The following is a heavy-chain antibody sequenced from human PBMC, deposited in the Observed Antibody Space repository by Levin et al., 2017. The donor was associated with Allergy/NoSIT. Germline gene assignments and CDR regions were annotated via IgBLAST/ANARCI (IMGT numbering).Heavy chain of an antibody. CDR1: GYTFTGYY. V-gene: IGHV1-2*02. D-gene: IGHD4-23*01. Sequence: GASVKVSCKASGYTFTGYYMHWVRQAPGQGLEWMGWINPNTGGTNYAQKFQGRVTITRDTSISTVYMELTSLTYDDTAVYYCACPNSLDYWGQGTLVTVSS. CDR3: ACPNSLDY. CDR2: INPNTGGT. J-gene: IGHJ4*02.